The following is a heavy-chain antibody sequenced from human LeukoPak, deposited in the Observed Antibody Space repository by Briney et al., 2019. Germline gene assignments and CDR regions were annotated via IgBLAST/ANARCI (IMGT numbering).Heavy chain of an antibody. V-gene: IGHV3-30*18. CDR3: AKEAYYYVSSDGYFQA. J-gene: IGHJ1*01. CDR1: GFTFSSYG. D-gene: IGHD3-10*02. Sequence: GGSLRLSCAASGFTFSSYGMHWVRQAPGKGLEWVAVISYDGSNKYYADSVKGRFTISRDNSKNTLYLQMNSLRAEDTAVYYCAKEAYYYVSSDGYFQAWGQGTLVTVS. CDR2: ISYDGSNK.